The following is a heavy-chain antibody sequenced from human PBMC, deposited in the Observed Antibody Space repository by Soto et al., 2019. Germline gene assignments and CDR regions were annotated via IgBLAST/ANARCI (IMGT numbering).Heavy chain of an antibody. V-gene: IGHV1-69*13. CDR3: ARESRVVVASNDAFDI. Sequence: SVKVSCKASGGTFSSCAISWVRQAPGQGLEWMGGIIPIFGTANYAQKFQGRVTITADESTSTAYMELSSLRSEDTAVYYCARESRVVVASNDAFDIWGQGTMVTVS. CDR2: IIPIFGTA. J-gene: IGHJ3*02. CDR1: GGTFSSCA. D-gene: IGHD3-22*01.